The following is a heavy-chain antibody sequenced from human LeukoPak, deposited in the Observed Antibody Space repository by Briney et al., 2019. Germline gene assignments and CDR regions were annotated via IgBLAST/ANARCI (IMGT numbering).Heavy chain of an antibody. V-gene: IGHV1-8*01. Sequence: GASVKVSCKASGYTFTSYDINWVRQATGQGLEWMEWMNPNSGNTGYAQKFQGRVTMTRNTSISTAYMELSSLRSEDTAVYYCARGRLGTIFGVVIMAYYYYYMDVWGKGTTVTVSS. J-gene: IGHJ6*03. CDR1: GYTFTSYD. D-gene: IGHD3-3*01. CDR2: MNPNSGNT. CDR3: ARGRLGTIFGVVIMAYYYYYMDV.